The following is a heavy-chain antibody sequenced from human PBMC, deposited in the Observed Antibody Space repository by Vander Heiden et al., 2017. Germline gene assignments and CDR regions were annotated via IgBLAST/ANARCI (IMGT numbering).Heavy chain of an antibody. D-gene: IGHD6-13*01. CDR1: GFTLSSYG. V-gene: IGHV3-21*01. CDR3: ARDPCRQQLDYYYGMDV. CDR2: ISSSSSYI. J-gene: IGHJ6*02. Sequence: EVQPVESGGGLVKLGGSLRLSRAASGFTLSSYGMTWVRQAPGKGLEWVSSISSSSSYIYYADSVKGRLTISRDNAKNSLYLQMNSLRAEDTAVYYCARDPCRQQLDYYYGMDVWGQGTTVTVSS.